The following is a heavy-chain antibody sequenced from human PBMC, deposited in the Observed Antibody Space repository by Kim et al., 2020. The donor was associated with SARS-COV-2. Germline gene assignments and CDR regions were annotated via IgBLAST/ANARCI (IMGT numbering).Heavy chain of an antibody. J-gene: IGHJ4*02. CDR3: TRLWYYYDSSGYYATPFDY. D-gene: IGHD3-22*01. V-gene: IGHV3-73*01. Sequence: GRFTISRDDSKNTAYLQMNSLKTEDTAVYYCTRLWYYYDSSGYYATPFDYWGQGTLVTVSS.